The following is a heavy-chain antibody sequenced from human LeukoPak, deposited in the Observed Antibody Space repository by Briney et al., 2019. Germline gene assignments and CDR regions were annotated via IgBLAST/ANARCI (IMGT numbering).Heavy chain of an antibody. D-gene: IGHD6-19*01. CDR3: ARGTEKTIAVAGT. CDR1: GGSISSYY. CDR2: IYYSGST. Sequence: SETLSLTCTVSGGSISSYYWSWIRQPPGKGLEWIGYIYYSGSTNYNPSLKSRVTISVDTSKNQFSLKLSSVTAADTAVYYCARGTEKTIAVAGTWGQGTLVTVSS. V-gene: IGHV4-59*12. J-gene: IGHJ5*02.